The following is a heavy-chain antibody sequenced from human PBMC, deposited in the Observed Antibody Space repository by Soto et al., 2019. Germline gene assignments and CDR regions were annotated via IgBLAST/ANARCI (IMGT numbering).Heavy chain of an antibody. V-gene: IGHV1-18*01. CDR1: GYIFTNYG. CDR3: ARCRGSSGYFWFDP. CDR2: ISGHNDNT. Sequence: VKVSCKTSGYIFTNYGITWVRQAPGQGLEWVGWISGHNDNTKYAQKVQGRVTLTTDTSTSTAYMELRNLISDDTAVYHCARCRGSSGYFWFDPWGQGTLVTVSS. J-gene: IGHJ5*02. D-gene: IGHD5-12*01.